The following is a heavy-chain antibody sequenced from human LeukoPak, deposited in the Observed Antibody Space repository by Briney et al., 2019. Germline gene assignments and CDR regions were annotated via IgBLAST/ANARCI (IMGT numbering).Heavy chain of an antibody. V-gene: IGHV3-30*04. CDR1: GFTFNSYA. D-gene: IGHD1-1*01. J-gene: IGHJ4*02. CDR3: ARDWNEYYFDY. Sequence: GGSLRLSCAASGFTFNSYAMHWVRQAPGKGLEWVAVISYDGSNKYYADSVKGRFTISRDNSKNTLYLQMNSLRAEDTAVYYCARDWNEYYFDYWGQGTLVTVSS. CDR2: ISYDGSNK.